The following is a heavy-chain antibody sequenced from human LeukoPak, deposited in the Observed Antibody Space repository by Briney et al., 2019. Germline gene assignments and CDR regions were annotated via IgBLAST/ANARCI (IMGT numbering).Heavy chain of an antibody. J-gene: IGHJ4*02. D-gene: IGHD3-22*01. CDR1: GFTFSNAW. CDR3: TTGVGYYYDSSGYYAPKETSYYFDY. CDR2: IKSKTDGGTT. Sequence: PGGSLRLSCAPSGFTFSNAWMSWVRQAPGKGLEWVGRIKSKTDGGTTDYAASVKGRFTISRDDSKNTLYLQMNSLKTEDTAVYYCTTGVGYYYDSSGYYAPKETSYYFDYWGQGTLVTVSS. V-gene: IGHV3-15*01.